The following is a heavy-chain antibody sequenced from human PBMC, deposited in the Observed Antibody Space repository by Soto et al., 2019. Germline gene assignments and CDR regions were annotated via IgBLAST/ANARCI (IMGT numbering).Heavy chain of an antibody. CDR1: GFTFSSYA. Sequence: QVQLVESGGGVVQPGRSLRLSCAASGFTFSSYAMHWVRQAPGKGLEWVAVISYDGSNKYYADSVKGRFTISRDNSKNTLYLQMNSLRAEDTAVYYCARVSGGWYYYYGMDVWGQGTTVTVSS. J-gene: IGHJ6*02. V-gene: IGHV3-30-3*01. CDR2: ISYDGSNK. D-gene: IGHD2-15*01. CDR3: ARVSGGWYYYYGMDV.